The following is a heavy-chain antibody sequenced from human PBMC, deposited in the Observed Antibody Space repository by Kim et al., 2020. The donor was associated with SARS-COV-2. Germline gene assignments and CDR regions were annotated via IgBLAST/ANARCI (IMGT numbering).Heavy chain of an antibody. CDR3: AKASGDY. Sequence: SGGSTNDTDSVKGRSAISRENSKNTLYLQMNSLRAEDTAVYYCAKASGDYWGQGTLVTVSS. CDR2: SGGST. V-gene: IGHV3-23*01. J-gene: IGHJ4*02. D-gene: IGHD3-10*01.